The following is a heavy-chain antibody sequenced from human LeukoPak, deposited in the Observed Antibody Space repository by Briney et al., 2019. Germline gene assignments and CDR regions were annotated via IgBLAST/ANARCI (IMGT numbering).Heavy chain of an antibody. CDR2: INHSGDT. CDR1: GGSFSGYY. CDR3: AREGDVYAVSYYFDY. D-gene: IGHD3-16*01. V-gene: IGHV4-34*01. J-gene: IGHJ4*02. Sequence: SETLSLICAVSGGSFSGYYWGWIRQPPGKGLEWIGEINHSGDTNYNPSLKNRVIISVDTSKNQFSLKVRSVTAADTAVYYCAREGDVYAVSYYFDYWGQGTLVTVSS.